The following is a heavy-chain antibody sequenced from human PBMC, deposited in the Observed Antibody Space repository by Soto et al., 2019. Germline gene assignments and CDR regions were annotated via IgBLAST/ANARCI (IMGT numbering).Heavy chain of an antibody. V-gene: IGHV3-73*01. Sequence: VGSLRLSCAASGFTFSGSAMHWVRQASGKGLEWVGRIRSKANSYATAYAASVKGRFTISRDDSKNTAYLQMNSLKTEDTAVYYCTRHPPPGIASAGTGDYYGMDVWGQGTKVTVSS. D-gene: IGHD6-13*01. CDR2: IRSKANSYAT. CDR1: GFTFSGSA. CDR3: TRHPPPGIASAGTGDYYGMDV. J-gene: IGHJ6*02.